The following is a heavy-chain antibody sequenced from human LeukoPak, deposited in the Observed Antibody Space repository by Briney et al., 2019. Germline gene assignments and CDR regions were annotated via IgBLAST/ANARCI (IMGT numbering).Heavy chain of an antibody. V-gene: IGHV1-18*01. Sequence: ASVKVSCKASGYIFTSYGISWVRQAPGQGLEWMGWISAYNGNTNYAQKLQGRVTMTTDTSTSTAYMELRSLRSDDTAVYYCARAKGSSGWYFFDYWGQGTLVTVSS. J-gene: IGHJ4*02. D-gene: IGHD6-19*01. CDR1: GYIFTSYG. CDR3: ARAKGSSGWYFFDY. CDR2: ISAYNGNT.